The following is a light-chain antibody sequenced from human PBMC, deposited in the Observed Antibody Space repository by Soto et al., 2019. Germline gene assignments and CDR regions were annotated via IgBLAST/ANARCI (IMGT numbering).Light chain of an antibody. CDR3: HQRQSWPRT. V-gene: IGKV3-11*01. CDR1: QYINTR. J-gene: IGKJ1*01. CDR2: QTS. Sequence: EIVLTQSPATLSSFPGDRVTLSCRASQYINTRLAWYQHRHGQAPRLLIYQTSLRAAGIPARFSASGSGTDFTLTISDVQPEDFALYYCHQRQSWPRTFGQGTKVDI.